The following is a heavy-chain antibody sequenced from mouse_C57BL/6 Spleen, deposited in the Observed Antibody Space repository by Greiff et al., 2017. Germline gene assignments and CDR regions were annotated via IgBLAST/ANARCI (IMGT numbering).Heavy chain of an antibody. Sequence: QVQLQQSGAELARPGASVKMSCKASGYTFTSYTMHWVKQRPGQGLEWIGYINPSSGYTKYNQKFKDKATLTADKSSSTAYMQLSSLTSEDSAVYYCARFLDGYYVDYYAMDYWGQGTSVTVSS. CDR1: GYTFTSYT. D-gene: IGHD2-3*01. CDR3: ARFLDGYYVDYYAMDY. CDR2: INPSSGYT. V-gene: IGHV1-4*01. J-gene: IGHJ4*01.